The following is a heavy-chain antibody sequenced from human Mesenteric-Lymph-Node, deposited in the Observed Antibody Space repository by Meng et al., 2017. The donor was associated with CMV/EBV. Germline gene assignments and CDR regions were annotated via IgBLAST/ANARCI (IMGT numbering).Heavy chain of an antibody. Sequence: KASGGTFSSYAISWVRQAHGQGLEWMGGINPIFGTANYAQKFQGRVTITADKSTSTAYMELSSLRSEDTAVYYCAGYDILTGSGWVDYWGQGTLVTVSS. J-gene: IGHJ4*02. CDR2: INPIFGTA. D-gene: IGHD3-9*01. CDR3: AGYDILTGSGWVDY. V-gene: IGHV1-69*06. CDR1: GGTFSSYA.